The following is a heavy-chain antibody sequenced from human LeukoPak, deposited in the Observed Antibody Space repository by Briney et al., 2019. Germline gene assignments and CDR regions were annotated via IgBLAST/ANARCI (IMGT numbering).Heavy chain of an antibody. CDR3: ARDRDSSGWYRRWFDP. D-gene: IGHD6-19*01. V-gene: IGHV1-18*01. Sequence: ASVKVSCKASGYTFTSYGISWVRQAPGQGLEWMGWISAYNGNTNYAQKLQGRVTMTTDTSTSTAYMELRSLRSDDTAVYYCARDRDSSGWYRRWFDPWGQGTLVTVSS. J-gene: IGHJ5*02. CDR2: ISAYNGNT. CDR1: GYTFTSYG.